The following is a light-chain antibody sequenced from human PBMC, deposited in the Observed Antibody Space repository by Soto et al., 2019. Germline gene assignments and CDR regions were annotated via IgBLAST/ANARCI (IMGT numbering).Light chain of an antibody. CDR3: MQALQNPRT. J-gene: IGKJ1*01. CDR1: QSLLHSNGNIY. CDR2: LGS. V-gene: IGKV2-28*01. Sequence: DIVLTKSPLSLPVTPGEPASIYCRSSQSLLHSNGNIYLDWYLQKPVQSPQLLIYLGSIRASVVPDRFRGSGSGTDFTLKITRLEAEDVGVYYCMQALQNPRTFGQGTKVDI.